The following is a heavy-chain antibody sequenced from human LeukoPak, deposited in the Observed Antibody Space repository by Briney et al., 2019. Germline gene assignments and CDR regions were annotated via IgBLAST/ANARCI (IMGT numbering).Heavy chain of an antibody. J-gene: IGHJ4*02. Sequence: GGSLRLSCAASGFTFSSYAMSWVRQAPGKGLEWVSAISRCGGSTYYADSVKGRFTISRDNSKNTLYLKMNSLRAEDTVVYYCAKDKVAYCGGDCYSGSDYWGQGTLVTVSS. CDR3: AKDKVAYCGGDCYSGSDY. D-gene: IGHD2-21*02. CDR1: GFTFSSYA. V-gene: IGHV3-23*01. CDR2: ISRCGGST.